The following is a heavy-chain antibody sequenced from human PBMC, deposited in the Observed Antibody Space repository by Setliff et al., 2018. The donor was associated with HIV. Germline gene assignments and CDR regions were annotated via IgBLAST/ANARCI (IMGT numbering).Heavy chain of an antibody. CDR2: IFSNVTT. Sequence: PSETLSLTCTVSGDSIDDFYWSWIRQPPGQGLEWIGYIFSNVTTNYSPSLKSRVTMSIDRSKSQFLLNLTSVNASDTAIYYCARGTGSYGSDYWGQGTLVNVSS. CDR1: GDSIDDFY. CDR3: ARGTGSYGSDY. D-gene: IGHD5-18*01. V-gene: IGHV4-4*09. J-gene: IGHJ4*02.